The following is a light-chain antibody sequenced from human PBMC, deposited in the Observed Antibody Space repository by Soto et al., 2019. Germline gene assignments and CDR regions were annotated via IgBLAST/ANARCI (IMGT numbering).Light chain of an antibody. CDR3: QHYGRSPPSWT. Sequence: DIVLTQSPGTLSLSPGERATLSCRASQSVSSNYLAWYQQKPGQPPRLLISDASSRDTGIPDRFSGSGAGTEFTLPISGLEPEDFAVYYCQHYGRSPPSWTFGQGTKVEIK. CDR1: QSVSSNY. J-gene: IGKJ1*01. V-gene: IGKV3-20*01. CDR2: DAS.